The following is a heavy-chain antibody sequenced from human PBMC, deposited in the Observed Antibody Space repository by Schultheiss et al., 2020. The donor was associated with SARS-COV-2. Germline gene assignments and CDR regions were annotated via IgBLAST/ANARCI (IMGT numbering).Heavy chain of an antibody. V-gene: IGHV4-59*01. CDR2: IYYSGST. Sequence: SETLSLTCAVYGGSFSGYYWSWIRQPPGKGLEWIGYIYYSGSTNYNPSLKSLVTISVDTSKNQFSLKLSSVTAADTAVYYCARDIAVEYYFDYWGQGTLVTVSS. J-gene: IGHJ4*02. D-gene: IGHD6-19*01. CDR3: ARDIAVEYYFDY. CDR1: GGSFSGYY.